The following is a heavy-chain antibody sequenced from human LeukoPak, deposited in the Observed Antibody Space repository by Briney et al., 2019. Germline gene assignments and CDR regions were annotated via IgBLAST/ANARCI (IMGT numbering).Heavy chain of an antibody. V-gene: IGHV4-4*07. CDR2: IYTTGMT. CDR1: GGSINSYW. D-gene: IGHD3-16*02. Sequence: PSETLSLICSVSGGSINSYWWSWIRQPGRNGHVFVVRIYTTGMTNYNPSLKSRASMSVDTSKNKFSLELRSVTAADTAVYFCARAGYTISSYRFDYWGQGALVTVSS. CDR3: ARAGYTISSYRFDY. J-gene: IGHJ4*02.